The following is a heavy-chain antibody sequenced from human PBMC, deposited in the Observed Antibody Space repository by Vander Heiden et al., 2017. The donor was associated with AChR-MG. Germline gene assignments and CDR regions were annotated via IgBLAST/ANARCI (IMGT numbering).Heavy chain of an antibody. CDR1: GGTFSSYA. CDR3: ARETKYYYDSSGYDAFDI. V-gene: IGHV1-69*06. Sequence: QVQLVQSGAEVKKPGSSVKVSCKASGGTFSSYAISWGRQAPGQGLEWMGGIIPIFGTANYAQKFQGRVTITADKSTSTAYMELSSLRSEDTAVYYCARETKYYYDSSGYDAFDIWGQGTIVTVSS. CDR2: IIPIFGTA. D-gene: IGHD3-22*01. J-gene: IGHJ3*02.